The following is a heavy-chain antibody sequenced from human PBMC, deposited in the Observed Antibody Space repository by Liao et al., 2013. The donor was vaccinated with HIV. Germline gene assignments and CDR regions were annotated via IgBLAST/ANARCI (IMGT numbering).Heavy chain of an antibody. CDR3: ARGEPFDF. CDR2: IYSSGRT. J-gene: IGHJ4*02. Sequence: QVQLQESGPGLVTPSETMSLTCTVSGGSITTYYWNWIRQPAGKGLEWIGRIYSSGRTNYNPSLKSRVTMSMDTSKNQFSLNLTSVTAADTAVYYCARGEPFDFWGQGTLVTVSS. CDR1: GGSITTYY. V-gene: IGHV4-4*07.